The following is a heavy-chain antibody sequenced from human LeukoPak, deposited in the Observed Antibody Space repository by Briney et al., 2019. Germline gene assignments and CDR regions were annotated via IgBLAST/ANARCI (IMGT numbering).Heavy chain of an antibody. D-gene: IGHD3-10*01. CDR1: GYTFTCYY. Sequence: ASVKVSCKASGYTFTCYYMHWVRQAPGQGLEWMGWINRNSGGTNYAQQFEGRVTMSRDTYISTAYMELSRLRSDDAGVYYCARVPGPSSMVRGVPDYWGQGTLVTVS. CDR3: ARVPGPSSMVRGVPDY. V-gene: IGHV1-2*02. CDR2: INRNSGGT. J-gene: IGHJ4*02.